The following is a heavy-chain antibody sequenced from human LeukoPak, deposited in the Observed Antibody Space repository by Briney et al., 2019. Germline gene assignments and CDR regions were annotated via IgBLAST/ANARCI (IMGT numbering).Heavy chain of an antibody. CDR1: GFTSGTSW. CDR2: INQDGSAQ. V-gene: IGHV3-7*01. Sequence: QPGGSLRLSCAASGFTSGTSWMSCVRQAPGKGLEWVANINQDGSAQYYVASVKGRFTISRDNAKSSLYLQMNSLRAEDTAVYYCARSARWGQGTLVTVSS. CDR3: ARSAR. J-gene: IGHJ4*02.